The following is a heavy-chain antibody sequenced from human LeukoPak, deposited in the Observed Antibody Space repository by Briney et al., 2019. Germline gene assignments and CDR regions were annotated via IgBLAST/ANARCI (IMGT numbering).Heavy chain of an antibody. J-gene: IGHJ4*02. CDR3: TRAVAGHPD. V-gene: IGHV4-34*01. CDR1: GVPFSNYY. CDR2: VNHSGYT. D-gene: IGHD6-19*01. Sequence: SETLSLTCAVSGVPFSNYYWSWVRQSPRQGLEWIGEVNHSGYTNYNPSLKSRVTMSIDTSKNQFSLILSSVTAADAGVYYCTRAVAGHPDWGQGTLVTVSS.